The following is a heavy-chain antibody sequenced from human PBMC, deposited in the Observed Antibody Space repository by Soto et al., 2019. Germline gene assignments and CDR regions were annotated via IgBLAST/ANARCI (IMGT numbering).Heavy chain of an antibody. CDR3: ARDDGSGGSCYSDY. CDR2: ISSSSSYI. D-gene: IGHD2-15*01. CDR1: GFTFSSYS. V-gene: IGHV3-21*01. Sequence: GGSLRLSCAASGFTFSSYSMNWVRQAPGKGLEWVSSISSSSSYIYYADSVKGRFTIYRYNAKNSLYLQMNSLGAEDTAVYYCARDDGSGGSCYSDYWGQGTLVTVSS. J-gene: IGHJ4*02.